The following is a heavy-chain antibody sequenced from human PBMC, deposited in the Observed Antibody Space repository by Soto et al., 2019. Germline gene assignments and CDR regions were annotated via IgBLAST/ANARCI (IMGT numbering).Heavy chain of an antibody. Sequence: EVQLVESGGGLVQPGGSLRLSCAASGFTFSSYWMHWVRQVPGKGLVCVSHIDSDGISTTYADSVKGRFTISRDNAKNTVYLQMNSLRAEDTAVYYCVRDDVGVGIDYWGLGTLVTVSS. CDR1: GFTFSSYW. V-gene: IGHV3-74*03. D-gene: IGHD1-26*01. CDR2: IDSDGIST. J-gene: IGHJ4*02. CDR3: VRDDVGVGIDY.